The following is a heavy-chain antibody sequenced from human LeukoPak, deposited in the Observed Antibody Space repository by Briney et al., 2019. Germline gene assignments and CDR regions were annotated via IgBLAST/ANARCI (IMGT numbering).Heavy chain of an antibody. V-gene: IGHV1-24*01. CDR3: ATVAQNSGFYYFDY. J-gene: IGHJ4*02. D-gene: IGHD6-19*01. CDR2: FDPEDGET. CDR1: GYTLTELS. Sequence: ASVKVSCKVSGYTLTELSMHWVRQAPGKGLEWMGGFDPEDGETIYAQKFQGRVTMTEDTSTDTAYMELSSLRSEDTAVYYCATVAQNSGFYYFDYWGQGTLVTVSS.